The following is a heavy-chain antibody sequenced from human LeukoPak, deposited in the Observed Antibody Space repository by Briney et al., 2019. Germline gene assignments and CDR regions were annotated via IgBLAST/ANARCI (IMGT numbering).Heavy chain of an antibody. V-gene: IGHV1-8*01. CDR2: MNPNSGNT. CDR1: GYTFTSYD. J-gene: IGHJ4*02. Sequence: ASVKVSCKVSGYTFTSYDINWVRQATGQGLEWMGWMNPNSGNTGYAQKFQGRVTMTRNTSISTAYMELSSLRSEDTAVYYCARGYYYDSSGYYYYWGQGTLVTVSS. CDR3: ARGYYYDSSGYYYY. D-gene: IGHD3-22*01.